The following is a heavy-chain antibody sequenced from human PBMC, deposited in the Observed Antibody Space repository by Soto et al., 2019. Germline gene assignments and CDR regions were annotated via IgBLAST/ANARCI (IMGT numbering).Heavy chain of an antibody. CDR2: VFYTGSAY. V-gene: IGHV4-30-4*01. Sequence: SETLSLTCTVSGGSISSSSYYWSWIRQPPGKGLEWIGYVFYTGSAYYYNPSLKRRVTISVDTFNNQFSLKLSSVTAADTAVYFCVRDSVRFGPAFDSWGQGTLVTVSS. D-gene: IGHD3-3*01. CDR1: GGSISSSSYY. J-gene: IGHJ4*02. CDR3: VRDSVRFGPAFDS.